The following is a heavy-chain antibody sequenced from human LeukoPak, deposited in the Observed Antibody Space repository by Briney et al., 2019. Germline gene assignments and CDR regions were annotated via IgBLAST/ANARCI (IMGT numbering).Heavy chain of an antibody. CDR3: ASSGSGSYENWFDP. V-gene: IGHV1-46*01. J-gene: IGHJ5*02. D-gene: IGHD1-26*01. Sequence: ASAKVSCKASGYIITSYYMHGVRQAPGQWLEWMGMTNPSGGSTSYAQKFQGRVTMTRDTSTSTVYMELSSLRSEDTAVYYCASSGSGSYENWFDPWGQGTLVTVSS. CDR1: GYIITSYY. CDR2: TNPSGGST.